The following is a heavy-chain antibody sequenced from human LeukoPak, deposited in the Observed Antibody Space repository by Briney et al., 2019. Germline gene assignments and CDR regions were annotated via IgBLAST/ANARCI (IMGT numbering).Heavy chain of an antibody. CDR1: GFTFKTYS. CDR3: ARDNGSGWSYFDY. J-gene: IGHJ4*02. D-gene: IGHD6-19*01. V-gene: IGHV3-30*03. CDR2: ISYDGSNQ. Sequence: GGSLRLSCAASGFTFKTYSMNWVRQAPGKGLEWVADISYDGSNQFYTDSVKGRFTISRDNSKSTVYLQMNTLRGEDTAVYFCARDNGSGWSYFDYWGQGTLVTVSS.